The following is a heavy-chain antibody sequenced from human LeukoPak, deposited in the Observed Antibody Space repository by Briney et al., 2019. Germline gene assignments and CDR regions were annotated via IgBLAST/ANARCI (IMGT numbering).Heavy chain of an antibody. D-gene: IGHD6-19*01. Sequence: SQTLSLTCAISGDSVSSNSAAWNWIRQSPSRGLEWLGRTYYRSKWYNDYAVSVKSRITINPDTSKNQFSLQLNSVTPEDTAVYYCAGAVRLVRNSWFDPWGQGTLVTVSS. CDR1: GDSVSSNSAA. J-gene: IGHJ5*02. CDR2: TYYRSKWYN. CDR3: AGAVRLVRNSWFDP. V-gene: IGHV6-1*01.